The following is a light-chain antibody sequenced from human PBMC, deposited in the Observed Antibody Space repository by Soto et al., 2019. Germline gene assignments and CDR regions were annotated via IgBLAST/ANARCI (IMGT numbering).Light chain of an antibody. CDR1: SSDVGAYNY. CDR2: EVT. Sequence: QSALTQPPSASGSPGQSVTISCTGTSSDVGAYNYVCWYQQHAGKAPKLVIYEVTKRPSGVPDRFSGSKSDNTASLSVSGLQAEDGGDYYCGSLGYGNPGVFGGGTKPAV. J-gene: IGLJ3*02. V-gene: IGLV2-8*01. CDR3: GSLGYGNPGV.